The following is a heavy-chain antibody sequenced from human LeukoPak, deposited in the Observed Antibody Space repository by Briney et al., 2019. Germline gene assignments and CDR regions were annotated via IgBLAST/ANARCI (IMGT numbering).Heavy chain of an antibody. CDR3: ARDEAATAIGRFDY. CDR2: ISSSGSTI. V-gene: IGHV3-11*04. Sequence: GGSLRLSCAASGFTFSDYYMSWIRQAPGKGLEWVSYISSSGSTIYYADSVKGRFTISRDNAKNSLYLQMNGLRAEDTAVYYCARDEAATAIGRFDYWGQGTLVTVSS. CDR1: GFTFSDYY. D-gene: IGHD2-2*02. J-gene: IGHJ4*02.